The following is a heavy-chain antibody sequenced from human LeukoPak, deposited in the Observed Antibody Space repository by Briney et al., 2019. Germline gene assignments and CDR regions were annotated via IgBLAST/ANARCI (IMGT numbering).Heavy chain of an antibody. CDR2: INAGNGNT. Sequence: ASVKVSCKASGYTFTSYAMHWVRQAPAQRLEWMGWINAGNGNTKYSQKFQGRVTITRDTSASTAYMELSSLRSEDTAVYYCARDGGYDRNDGAFQHWGQGTLVTVSS. J-gene: IGHJ1*01. V-gene: IGHV1-3*01. D-gene: IGHD5-12*01. CDR3: ARDGGYDRNDGAFQH. CDR1: GYTFTSYA.